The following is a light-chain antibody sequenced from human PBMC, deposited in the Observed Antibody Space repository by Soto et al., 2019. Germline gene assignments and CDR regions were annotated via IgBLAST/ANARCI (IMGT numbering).Light chain of an antibody. CDR2: AAS. CDR1: QHISTW. Sequence: DIPMTQSPSSVSASVGDRVTITCRASQHISTWLTWYQQKPGKAPKLLIYAASILQSGVPSRFIGSVSGTDFTLTISGLQPEDLATYYCQQANSFPGTFGGGTKVEIK. J-gene: IGKJ4*01. CDR3: QQANSFPGT. V-gene: IGKV1-12*01.